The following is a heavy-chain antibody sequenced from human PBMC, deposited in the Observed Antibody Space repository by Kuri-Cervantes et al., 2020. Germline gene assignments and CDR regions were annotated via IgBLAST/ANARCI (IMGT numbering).Heavy chain of an antibody. Sequence: SCTVSGGSISSGGYYWRWIRQHPGKGLEWIGYIYYSGSTYYNPSLKSRVTISVDTSKNQFSLKLSSVTAADTAVYYCARRKAAAGKGVDYWGQGTLVTVSS. V-gene: IGHV4-31*02. CDR2: IYYSGST. CDR1: GGSISSGGYY. D-gene: IGHD6-13*01. CDR3: ARRKAAAGKGVDY. J-gene: IGHJ4*02.